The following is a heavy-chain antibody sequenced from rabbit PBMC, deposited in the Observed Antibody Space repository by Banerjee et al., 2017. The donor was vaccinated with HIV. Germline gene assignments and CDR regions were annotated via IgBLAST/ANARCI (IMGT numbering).Heavy chain of an antibody. CDR3: ARGHSSYPYYFDL. J-gene: IGHJ4*01. CDR1: GFSFSSYY. Sequence: QEQLEESGGDLVKPEGSLTLTCTASGFSFSSYYMCWVRQAPGKGLEWIACIYVGSSGDSYYASWAKGRFTISKTSSTTVTLQMTSLTAADTATYFCARGHSSYPYYFDLWGPGTLVTVS. D-gene: IGHD8-1*01. V-gene: IGHV1S45*01. CDR2: IYVGSSGDS.